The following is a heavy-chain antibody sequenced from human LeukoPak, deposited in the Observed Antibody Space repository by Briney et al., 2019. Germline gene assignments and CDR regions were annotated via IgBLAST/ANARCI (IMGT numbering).Heavy chain of an antibody. Sequence: ASVKVSCTASGYTFTGYYMHWVRQAPGQGLEWMGWINPNSGGTNYAQTFQGRVTMTRDTSISTAYMELSRLRSDDTAVYYCARGRILLWFGELSPLDYWGQGTLVTVSS. CDR1: GYTFTGYY. V-gene: IGHV1-2*02. CDR3: ARGRILLWFGELSPLDY. D-gene: IGHD3-10*01. J-gene: IGHJ4*02. CDR2: INPNSGGT.